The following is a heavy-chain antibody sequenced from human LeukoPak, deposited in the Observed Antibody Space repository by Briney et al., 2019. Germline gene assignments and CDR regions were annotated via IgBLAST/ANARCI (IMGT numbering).Heavy chain of an antibody. D-gene: IGHD3-3*01. V-gene: IGHV3-30*02. CDR2: IRYDGSNK. Sequence: GGSLRLSCAASGFTFSSYGMHWVRQAPGKGLEWVAFIRYDGSNKYYADSVKGRFTISRDNSKNTLYLQMNSLRAEDTAVYYCAKGIGIFGVVIMSGGLDYWGQGTLVTVSS. J-gene: IGHJ4*02. CDR1: GFTFSSYG. CDR3: AKGIGIFGVVIMSGGLDY.